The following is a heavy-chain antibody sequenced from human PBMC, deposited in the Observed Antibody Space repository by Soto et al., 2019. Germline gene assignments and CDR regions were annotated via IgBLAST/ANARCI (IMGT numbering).Heavy chain of an antibody. Sequence: QVQLVQSGAEVKKPGASVKVSCKASGYTFTDYYMHWMRQAPGQGLEWMGWIHPNSGDTSYAQKCQGWVTMTRDTSISTAYLALSRLKSDDTAVCYCARVNYYGSGNDYYYGMDVWGHGTTVTVSS. J-gene: IGHJ6*02. CDR3: ARVNYYGSGNDYYYGMDV. D-gene: IGHD3-10*01. CDR2: IHPNSGDT. V-gene: IGHV1-2*04. CDR1: GYTFTDYY.